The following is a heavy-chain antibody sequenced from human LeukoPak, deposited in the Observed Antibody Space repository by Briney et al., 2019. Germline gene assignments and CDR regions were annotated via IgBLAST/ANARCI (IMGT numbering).Heavy chain of an antibody. Sequence: GGSLRLSCVASGFSFSTSWMHWVRQVPGKGLVWVARISSDGSTTTHADSVKGRFTISRDNAKNTLYLQMNSLRAEDTAVYYCAKEAQLWYIGDDYWAREPWSPSPQ. CDR2: ISSDGSTT. CDR3: AKEAQLWYIGDDY. D-gene: IGHD5-18*01. V-gene: IGHV3-74*03. CDR1: GFSFSTSW. J-gene: IGHJ4*02.